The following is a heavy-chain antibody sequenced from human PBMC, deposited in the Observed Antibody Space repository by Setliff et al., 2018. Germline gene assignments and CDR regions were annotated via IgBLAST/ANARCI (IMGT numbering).Heavy chain of an antibody. D-gene: IGHD4-17*01. V-gene: IGHV4-39*01. J-gene: IGHJ5*02. CDR3: AKHGEESKVTTYLAS. Sequence: PSETLSLTCTVSGDSISSGTYYCGWIRQPPGKGLEWIGSRYYSGHTYYNPSLKSRVAMPVDKAKNQFSLNLRSVSAADTAIYYCAKHGEESKVTTYLASWGQGTLVTVS. CDR1: GDSISSGTYY. CDR2: RYYSGHT.